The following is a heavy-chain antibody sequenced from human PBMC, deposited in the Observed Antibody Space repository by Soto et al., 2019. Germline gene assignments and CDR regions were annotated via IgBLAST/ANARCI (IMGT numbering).Heavy chain of an antibody. CDR2: MNPNSGNT. J-gene: IGHJ4*02. Sequence: QVQLVQSGAEVKKPGASVKVSCKASGYTFTSYDINWVRQATGQGLEWMGWMNPNSGNTGYAQKFQGRVNMTRNTSISTDYMERSSLRSEDTAVYYCARIPLQLERQGYLGQGTLVTVSS. D-gene: IGHD1-1*01. CDR3: ARIPLQLERQGY. V-gene: IGHV1-8*01. CDR1: GYTFTSYD.